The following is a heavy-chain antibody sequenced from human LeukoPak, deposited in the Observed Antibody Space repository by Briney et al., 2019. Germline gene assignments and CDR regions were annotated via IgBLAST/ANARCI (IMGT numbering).Heavy chain of an antibody. CDR3: ARSRQLYSSGWYYYYGMDV. J-gene: IGHJ6*02. V-gene: IGHV4-59*01. CDR2: IYYSGST. Sequence: SETLSLTCNVSGGSISSYYWSWIRQPPGKGLEWIGYIYYSGSTNYNPSLKSRVTISVDTSKNQFSLKLSSVTAADTAVYYCARSRQLYSSGWYYYYGMDVWGQGTTVTVSS. CDR1: GGSISSYY. D-gene: IGHD6-19*01.